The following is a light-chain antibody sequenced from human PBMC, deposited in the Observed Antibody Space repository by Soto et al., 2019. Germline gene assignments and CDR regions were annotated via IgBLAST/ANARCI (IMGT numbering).Light chain of an antibody. CDR1: QSVSSN. CDR3: QPYNNWPT. J-gene: IGKJ3*01. V-gene: IGKV3-15*01. CDR2: GAS. Sequence: EIVMTQSPATLSVSPGERATLSCRASQSVSSNLVWYQQKPGQAPRLLIYGASTRATGIPARFSGSGSGTEFTLTISSLQSEDFAVYYCQPYNNWPTFGPGTKVDIK.